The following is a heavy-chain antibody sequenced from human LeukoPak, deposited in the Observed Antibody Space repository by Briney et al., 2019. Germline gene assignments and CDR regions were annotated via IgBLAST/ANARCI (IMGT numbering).Heavy chain of an antibody. V-gene: IGHV3-48*04. D-gene: IGHD4-17*01. CDR2: VSSSSGTI. CDR1: GFTFSRFS. Sequence: GGSLRLSCAASGFTFSRFSMNWVRQAPGKGLEWVSYVSSSSGTIYYADSVKGRFTISRDNAKNSLYLQMDSLRAEDTAVYYCARVDYGDYAGEDYWGQGTLVTVSS. CDR3: ARVDYGDYAGEDY. J-gene: IGHJ4*02.